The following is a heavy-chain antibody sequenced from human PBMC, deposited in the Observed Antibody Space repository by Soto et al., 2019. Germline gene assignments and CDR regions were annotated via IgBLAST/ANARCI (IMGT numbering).Heavy chain of an antibody. J-gene: IGHJ4*02. CDR2: IYYSGST. V-gene: IGHV4-39*01. Sequence: SETLSLTCTVSGGSISSSSYYWGWIRQPPGKGLEWIGSIYYSGSTYYNPSLKSRVTISVDTSKNQFSLKLSSVTAADTAVYYCARPNDYSNGFDYWGQGTLVTVSS. CDR1: GGSISSSSYY. CDR3: ARPNDYSNGFDY. D-gene: IGHD4-4*01.